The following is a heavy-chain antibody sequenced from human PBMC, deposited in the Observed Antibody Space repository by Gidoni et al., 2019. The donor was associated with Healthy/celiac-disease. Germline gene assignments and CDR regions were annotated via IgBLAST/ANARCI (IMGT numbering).Heavy chain of an antibody. Sequence: EVQLLESGGGLVQPGGSLRLSCAASGFTFSSYAMSWVRQAPGKGLEWVSAISVSGGSTYYADSVKGRFTISRDNSKNTLYLQMNSLRAEDTAVYYCAKARVVVITHFDYWGQGTLVTVSS. J-gene: IGHJ4*02. CDR3: AKARVVVITHFDY. CDR1: GFTFSSYA. V-gene: IGHV3-23*01. CDR2: ISVSGGST. D-gene: IGHD3-22*01.